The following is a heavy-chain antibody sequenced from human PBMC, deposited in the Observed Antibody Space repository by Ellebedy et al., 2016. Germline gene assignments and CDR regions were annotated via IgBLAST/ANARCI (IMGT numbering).Heavy chain of an antibody. CDR2: ITRSSTSI. CDR1: GFTFSSYD. Sequence: GGSLRLXCAASGFTFSSYDMNWVSQAPGKGLEWVSSITRSSTSIYYTDVVKGRFTISRDNAKNSLYLQMNRLRDENTAVYYCARDAGDGSDFYYWFDLWGQGALVTVSA. D-gene: IGHD3-22*01. V-gene: IGHV3-48*02. J-gene: IGHJ5*02. CDR3: ARDAGDGSDFYYWFDL.